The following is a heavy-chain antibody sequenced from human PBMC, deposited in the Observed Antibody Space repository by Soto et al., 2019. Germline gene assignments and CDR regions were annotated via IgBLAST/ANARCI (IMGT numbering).Heavy chain of an antibody. J-gene: IGHJ4*02. CDR2: IIPIFYTA. D-gene: IGHD1-26*01. CDR1: GGTFSSYS. V-gene: IGHV1-69*13. CDR3: ARDGGRHSGGIDY. Sequence: SVKVSCKASGGTFSSYSINWVRQAPGQGLEWMGEIIPIFYTANYAQKFQGRVTITADESTSTAYMELSSLRSEDTAVYYCARDGGRHSGGIDYWGQGTLVTVSS.